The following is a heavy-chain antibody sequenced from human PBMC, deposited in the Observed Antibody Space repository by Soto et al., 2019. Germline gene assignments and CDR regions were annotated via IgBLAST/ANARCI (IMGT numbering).Heavy chain of an antibody. CDR2: IYYSGST. CDR3: ARVLRFLEEPNWFDP. D-gene: IGHD3-3*01. V-gene: IGHV4-39*01. J-gene: IGHJ5*02. Sequence: QLQLQESGPGLVKPSETLSLTRTVSGGSISSSSYYWGWIRQPPGKGLEWIGSIYYSGSTYYNPSLKSRVTISVDTSKNQFSLKLSSVTAADTAVYYCARVLRFLEEPNWFDPWGQGTLVTVSS. CDR1: GGSISSSSYY.